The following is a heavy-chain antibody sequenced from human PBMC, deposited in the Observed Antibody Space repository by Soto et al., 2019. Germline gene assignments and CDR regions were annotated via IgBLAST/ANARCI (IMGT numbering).Heavy chain of an antibody. Sequence: EVQLLESGGGLVQPGGSLRLSCAASGFSFSSYAMNWVRQAPGPGLECVSAFSGGCSNTYYTDSVKGRSTISRDNSNNTVFLQMNSLRAEATAVYYCAILDSSTWYTGYYFDYWGQGTLVTVSS. V-gene: IGHV3-23*01. D-gene: IGHD6-13*01. J-gene: IGHJ4*02. CDR3: AILDSSTWYTGYYFDY. CDR2: FSGGCSNT. CDR1: GFSFSSYA.